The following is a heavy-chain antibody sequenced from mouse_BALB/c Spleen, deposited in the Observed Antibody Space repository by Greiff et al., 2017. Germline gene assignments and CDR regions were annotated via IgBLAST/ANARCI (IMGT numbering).Heavy chain of an antibody. D-gene: IGHD2-10*02. Sequence: EVKLVESGGGLVKPGGSLKLSCAASGFTFSSYTMSWVRQTPEKRLEWVATISSGGSYTYYPDSVKGRFTISRDNAKNTLYLQMSSLKSEDTAMYYCTRGEYRMDYWGQGTTLTVSS. CDR3: TRGEYRMDY. CDR1: GFTFSSYT. CDR2: ISSGGSYT. V-gene: IGHV5-6-4*01. J-gene: IGHJ2*01.